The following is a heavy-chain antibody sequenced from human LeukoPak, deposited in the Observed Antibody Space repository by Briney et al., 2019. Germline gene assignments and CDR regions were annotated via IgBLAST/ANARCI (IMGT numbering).Heavy chain of an antibody. CDR1: GYIFTGHY. CDR3: ARDISAGIYMYEY. D-gene: IGHD2-15*01. Sequence: ASVKVSCKASGYIFTGHYMHWVRQAPGQGLGWMGCINPNSGGTKYAQKFQGRVNMTRDTSISTTYMELRRLTSDDTAVYYCARDISAGIYMYEYWGQGSLVTVSS. CDR2: INPNSGGT. J-gene: IGHJ4*02. V-gene: IGHV1-2*02.